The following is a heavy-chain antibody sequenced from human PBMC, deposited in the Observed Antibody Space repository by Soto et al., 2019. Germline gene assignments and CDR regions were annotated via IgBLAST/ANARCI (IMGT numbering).Heavy chain of an antibody. CDR2: IYSGGST. D-gene: IGHD2-15*01. J-gene: IGHJ5*02. V-gene: IGHV3-66*01. CDR3: AKLLLRNSWFDP. CDR1: GFTVSSNY. Sequence: EVQLVESGGGLVQPGGSLRLSCAASGFTVSSNYMSWVRQAPGKGLEWVSVIYSGGSTYYADSVKGRFTISRDNSKNTLDLQMNSLRAEDTAVYYCAKLLLRNSWFDPWGQGTLVTVSS.